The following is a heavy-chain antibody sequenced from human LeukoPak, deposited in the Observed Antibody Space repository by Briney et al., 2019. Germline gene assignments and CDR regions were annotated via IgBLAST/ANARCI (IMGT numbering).Heavy chain of an antibody. V-gene: IGHV4-34*01. CDR3: AKGVPHTKRGLRYSSSWYYDY. CDR2: INHSGST. CDR1: GGSFSGYY. J-gene: IGHJ4*02. D-gene: IGHD6-13*01. Sequence: SETLSLTCAVYGGSFSGYYWSWIRQPPGKGLEWIGEINHSGSTNYNPSLKSRVTISVDTSKNQFSLKLSSVTAADTAVYYCAKGVPHTKRGLRYSSSWYYDYWGQGTLVTVSS.